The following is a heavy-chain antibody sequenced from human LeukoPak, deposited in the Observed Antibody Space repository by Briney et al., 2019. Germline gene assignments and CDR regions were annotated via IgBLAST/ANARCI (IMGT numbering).Heavy chain of an antibody. CDR1: GGSFSGYY. CDR3: ARAPLGITIFGVVNPYGMDV. V-gene: IGHV4-34*01. D-gene: IGHD3-3*01. Sequence: SETLSLTCAFYGGSFSGYYWSWIRQPPGKGLEWIGEINHSGSTNYNPSLKSRVTISVDTSKNQFSLKLSSVTAADTAVYYCARAPLGITIFGVVNPYGMDVWGQGTTVTVSS. CDR2: INHSGST. J-gene: IGHJ6*02.